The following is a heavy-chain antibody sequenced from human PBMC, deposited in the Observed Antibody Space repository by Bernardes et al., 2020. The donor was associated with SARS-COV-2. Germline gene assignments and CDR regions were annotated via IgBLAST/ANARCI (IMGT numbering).Heavy chain of an antibody. V-gene: IGHV4-61*02. D-gene: IGHD3-10*01. J-gene: IGHJ6*02. CDR2: IHTSGST. Sequence: SETLSLTCTVSGGSISSGNYFWSWIRQPAGKGLEWIGRIHTSGSTNYNPSLKSRVTISVDTSRNQFSLKLTSVTAADTAVYFCARRESAYYGIDVWGQGTTVTVSS. CDR1: GGSISSGNYF. CDR3: ARRESAYYGIDV.